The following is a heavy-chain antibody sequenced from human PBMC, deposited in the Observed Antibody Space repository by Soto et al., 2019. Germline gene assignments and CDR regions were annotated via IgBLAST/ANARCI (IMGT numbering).Heavy chain of an antibody. Sequence: ASVKVSCKASGYTFTSYAMHWVRQAPGQRLEWMGWINAGNGNTKYSQKFQGRVTITRDTSASTAYMELSSLRSEDTAVYYCALNSGYDSYYYYYMDVWGKGTTVTVSS. CDR2: INAGNGNT. CDR1: GYTFTSYA. D-gene: IGHD5-12*01. CDR3: ALNSGYDSYYYYYMDV. V-gene: IGHV1-3*01. J-gene: IGHJ6*03.